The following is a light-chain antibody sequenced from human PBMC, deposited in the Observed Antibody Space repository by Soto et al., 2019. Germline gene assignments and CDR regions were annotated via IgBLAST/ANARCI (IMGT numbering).Light chain of an antibody. CDR2: GAS. J-gene: IGKJ1*01. CDR3: QQYNDWPQT. Sequence: EIVMTQSPATLSVSPGERATLSRRASQSISNTLAWYQQRPGQAPRLLIYGASTRATGIPARFSGSGSGIEFTLTISSLQSEDFAVYYCQQYNDWPQTFGQGTKVDIK. CDR1: QSISNT. V-gene: IGKV3-15*01.